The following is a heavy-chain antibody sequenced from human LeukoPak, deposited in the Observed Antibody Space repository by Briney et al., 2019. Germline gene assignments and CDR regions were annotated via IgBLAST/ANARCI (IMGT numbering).Heavy chain of an antibody. V-gene: IGHV4-34*01. J-gene: IGHJ6*03. Sequence: QVQLQQWGAGLLKPSETLSLTCAVYGGSFSGCYWSWTRQPPGKGLEWIGEINHSGSTNYNPSLKSRVTISVDTSKNQFSLKLSSVTAADTAVYYCARVPRYYYYYYMDVWGKGTTVTVSS. CDR2: INHSGST. CDR3: ARVPRYYYYYYMDV. CDR1: GGSFSGCY.